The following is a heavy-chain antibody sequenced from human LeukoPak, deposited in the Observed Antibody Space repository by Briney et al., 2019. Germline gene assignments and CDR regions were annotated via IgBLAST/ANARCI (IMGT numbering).Heavy chain of an antibody. V-gene: IGHV4-59*01. D-gene: IGHD3-10*01. CDR1: GGSISSYY. CDR2: IYYSGST. J-gene: IGHJ6*04. CDR3: AALSGSSSMFYYGMDV. Sequence: SETLSLTCTVSGGSISSYYWSWIRQPPGKGLEWIGYIYYSGSTNYNPPLNSRVTISVDTSKNQFPLKLSSVTAADTAVYYCAALSGSSSMFYYGMDVWGKGTTVTVSP.